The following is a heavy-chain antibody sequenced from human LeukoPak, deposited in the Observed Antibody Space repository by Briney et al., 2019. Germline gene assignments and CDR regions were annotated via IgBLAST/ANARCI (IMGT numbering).Heavy chain of an antibody. V-gene: IGHV3-21*01. CDR2: ISSSSSYI. Sequence: GGSLRLPCAASGFTSSSYSMNWVRQAPGKGLEWVSSISSSSSYIYYADSVKGRFTISRDNAKNSLYLQMNSLRAEDTAVYYCARANPGSGDAFDIWGQGTMVTVSS. D-gene: IGHD2-15*01. J-gene: IGHJ3*02. CDR3: ARANPGSGDAFDI. CDR1: GFTSSSYS.